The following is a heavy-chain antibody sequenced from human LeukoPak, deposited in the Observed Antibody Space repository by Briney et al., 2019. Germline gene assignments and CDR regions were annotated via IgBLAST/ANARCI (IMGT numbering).Heavy chain of an antibody. J-gene: IGHJ4*02. CDR2: ISGSGDNT. V-gene: IGHV3-23*01. CDR3: AKVGIEQWLSQGQFFDY. CDR1: GFTFSSYW. D-gene: IGHD6-19*01. Sequence: GGSLRLSCAASGFTFSSYWMHWVRQAPGKGLEWVSGISGSGDNTHYADSVKGRFTISRDNSKNTLYLQMNSLRAEDTAVYYCAKVGIEQWLSQGQFFDYWGQGTLVTVSS.